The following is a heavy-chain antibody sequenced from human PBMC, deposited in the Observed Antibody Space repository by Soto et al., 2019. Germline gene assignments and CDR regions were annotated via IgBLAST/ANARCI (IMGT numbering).Heavy chain of an antibody. V-gene: IGHV1-69*13. Sequence: SVKVSCKASGGGNLRDYRTTWVRRAPGQGLEWMGGIIPKLGSANYAQNFQGRVTITADESTNTVYMELRSLRSDDTAVYYCARGGDGYIFGAVYWGQEPPVTVPS. CDR3: ARGGDGYIFGAVY. CDR1: GGGNLRDYR. CDR2: IIPKLGSA. D-gene: IGHD2-21*01. J-gene: IGHJ4*02.